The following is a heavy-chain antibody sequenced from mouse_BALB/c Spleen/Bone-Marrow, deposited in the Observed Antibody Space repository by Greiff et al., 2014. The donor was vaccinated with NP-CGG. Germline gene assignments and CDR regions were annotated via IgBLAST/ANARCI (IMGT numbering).Heavy chain of an antibody. CDR2: FYPGSGSI. V-gene: IGHV1-62-2*01. CDR1: GYTFTEYI. J-gene: IGHJ2*01. CDR3: ARHEGSYGSSYFDY. D-gene: IGHD1-1*01. Sequence: VQVVEFGAGLVKPGASVKLSCKASGYTFTEYIIHWVKQRSGQGLEWIGWFYPGSGSIKYNEKFKDKATLTADKSSSTVYMELSRLTSEDSAVYFCARHEGSYGSSYFDYWGQGTTLTVSS.